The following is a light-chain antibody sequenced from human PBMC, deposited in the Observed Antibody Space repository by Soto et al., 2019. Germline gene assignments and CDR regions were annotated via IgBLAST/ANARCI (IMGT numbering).Light chain of an antibody. J-gene: IGKJ4*01. CDR3: QQYNNWPLLT. Sequence: EIIVTQSPATLSVSPGERATLSCRASQSVNNNLAWYQQKPGQAPRLLIYGASTRATGIPHRFGGSGYGTEFTLAISSLQSEDFAIYYCQQYNNWPLLTFGGGTKVEIK. CDR2: GAS. V-gene: IGKV3-15*01. CDR1: QSVNNN.